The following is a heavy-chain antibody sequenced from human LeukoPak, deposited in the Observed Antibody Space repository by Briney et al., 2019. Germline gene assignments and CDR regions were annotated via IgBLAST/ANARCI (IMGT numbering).Heavy chain of an antibody. D-gene: IGHD6-19*01. V-gene: IGHV1-2*06. CDR3: AREDSSGWYDVDY. CDR1: GYTFTGHY. J-gene: IGHJ4*02. Sequence: ASVKVSCKASGYTFTGHYMHWVRQAPGQGLEWMGRINPNSGGTNYAQKFQGRVTMTRDTSISTAYMELSRLRSDDTAVYYCAREDSSGWYDVDYWGQGTLVTVSS. CDR2: INPNSGGT.